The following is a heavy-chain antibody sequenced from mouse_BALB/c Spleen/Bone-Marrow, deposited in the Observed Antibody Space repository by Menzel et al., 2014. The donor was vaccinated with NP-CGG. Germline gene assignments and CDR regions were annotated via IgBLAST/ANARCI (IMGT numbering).Heavy chain of an antibody. J-gene: IGHJ4*01. CDR2: IWAGGST. Sequence: VMLVESGPGLVAPSQSLSITCTVSGFSLTSYGVHWVRQPPGKVLEWLGVIWAGGSTNYNSALMSRLSISKDNSKSQVFLKMNRLQTDDTAMYYCARGSYYEGAMDYWGQGTSVTVSS. CDR3: ARGSYYEGAMDY. CDR1: GFSLTSYG. V-gene: IGHV2-9*02. D-gene: IGHD1-1*01.